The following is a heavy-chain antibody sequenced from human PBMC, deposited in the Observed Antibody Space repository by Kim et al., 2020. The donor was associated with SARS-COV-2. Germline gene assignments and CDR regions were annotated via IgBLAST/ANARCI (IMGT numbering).Heavy chain of an antibody. CDR2: IYYSGST. Sequence: SETLSLTCTVSGGSISSYYWSWIRQPPGKGLEWIGYIYYSGSTNYNPSLKSRVTISVDTSKNQFSLKLSSVTAADTAVYYCARRGVGYCSSTSCPNAFD. J-gene: IGHJ3*02. CDR3: ARRGVGYCSSTSCPNAFD. D-gene: IGHD2-2*01. CDR1: GGSISSYY. V-gene: IGHV4-59*08.